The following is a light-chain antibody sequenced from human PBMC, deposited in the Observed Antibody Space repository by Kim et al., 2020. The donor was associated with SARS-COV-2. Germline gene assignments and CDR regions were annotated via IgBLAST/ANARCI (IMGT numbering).Light chain of an antibody. CDR3: SSYTSSSTLV. V-gene: IGLV2-14*04. CDR2: DVS. CDR1: SSDVGGYNY. J-gene: IGLJ2*01. Sequence: GQSITISCPGTSSDVGGYNYVSWYQQHPGKAHKLMIYDVSKRTSGVSNRFSGSKSGNTASLTISGLQAEDEADYYCSSYTSSSTLVFGGGTQLTVL.